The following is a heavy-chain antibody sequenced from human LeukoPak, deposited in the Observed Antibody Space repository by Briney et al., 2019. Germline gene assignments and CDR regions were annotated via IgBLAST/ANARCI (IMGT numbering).Heavy chain of an antibody. V-gene: IGHV4-61*02. J-gene: IGHJ4*02. CDR3: ARNSCPSGSCYDNRGYFDY. D-gene: IGHD2-15*01. CDR1: GGSISSGTYY. CDR2: IYTSGST. Sequence: SETLSLICTVSGGSISSGTYYWSWLRQPAGTGLEWIGRIYTSGSTNYNPSLKSRITISVDTSKNQFSLKLTSVTAADTAVYYCARNSCPSGSCYDNRGYFDYWGQGTLVTVSS.